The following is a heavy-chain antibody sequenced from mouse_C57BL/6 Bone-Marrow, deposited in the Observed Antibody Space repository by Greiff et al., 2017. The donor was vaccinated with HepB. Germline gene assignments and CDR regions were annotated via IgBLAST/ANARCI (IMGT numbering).Heavy chain of an antibody. D-gene: IGHD4-1*01. Sequence: VQLQQSGPELVKPGASVKISCKASGYAFSSSWMNWVKQRPGKGLEWIGRIYPGDGDTNYNGKFKGKATLTADKSSSTAYMQLSSLTSEDSAVYFCARGVSGTRRDYWGQGTTLTVSS. CDR2: IYPGDGDT. CDR3: ARGVSGTRRDY. CDR1: GYAFSSSW. J-gene: IGHJ2*01. V-gene: IGHV1-82*01.